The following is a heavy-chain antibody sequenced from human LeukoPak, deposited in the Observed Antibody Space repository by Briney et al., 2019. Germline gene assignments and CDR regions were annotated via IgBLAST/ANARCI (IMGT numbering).Heavy chain of an antibody. Sequence: PSETLSLTCTVSDGSISSGSYYWSWIRQPAGKGLEWIGRIYTSGSTNYNPSLKSRVTISVDTSKNQFSLILTSVTAADTAVYYCARSPMRYCSSTSCNYFDYWGQGTLVTVSS. J-gene: IGHJ4*02. CDR3: ARSPMRYCSSTSCNYFDY. V-gene: IGHV4-61*02. CDR1: DGSISSGSYY. D-gene: IGHD2-2*01. CDR2: IYTSGST.